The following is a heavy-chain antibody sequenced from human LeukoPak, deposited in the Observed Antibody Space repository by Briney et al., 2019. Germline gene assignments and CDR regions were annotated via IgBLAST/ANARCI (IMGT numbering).Heavy chain of an antibody. V-gene: IGHV3-23*01. CDR3: AKGQYYYDSSGYDY. J-gene: IGHJ4*02. Sequence: GGSLRLSCAASGFTFSSYAMSRVRQAPGKGLEWVSAISGSGGSTYYADSVKGRFTISRDNSKNTLYLQMNSLRAEDTAVYYCAKGQYYYDSSGYDYWGQGTLVTVSS. D-gene: IGHD3-22*01. CDR1: GFTFSSYA. CDR2: ISGSGGST.